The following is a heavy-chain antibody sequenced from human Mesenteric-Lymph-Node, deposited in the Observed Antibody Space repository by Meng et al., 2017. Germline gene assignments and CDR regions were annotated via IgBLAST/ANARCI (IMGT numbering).Heavy chain of an antibody. V-gene: IGHV4-31*03. CDR3: ARTNYGDYNWFDP. D-gene: IGHD4-17*01. CDR1: GGSISSGGFY. J-gene: IGHJ5*02. CDR2: IYYSGST. Sequence: QVQLQESGPGRVKPAQTLSLTCTVSGGSISSGGFYWSWIRQNPGKGLEWIGYIYYSGSTYYNPSLRSRVAISIDTSKNQFSLKLTSVTAADTAVYFCARTNYGDYNWFDPWGQGTLVTVSS.